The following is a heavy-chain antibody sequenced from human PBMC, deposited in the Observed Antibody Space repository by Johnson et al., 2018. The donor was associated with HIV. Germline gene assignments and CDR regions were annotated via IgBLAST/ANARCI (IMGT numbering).Heavy chain of an antibody. Sequence: EVQLLESGGVVVQPGGSLRLSCAASGLTFDDYTMHWVRQAPGKGLEWVANIKQDGSEKYYVDSVKGRFTISRDNTKNKLYLQMNTLRAEDTAVYYCARHDSSSLPPRDAFDIWGQGTMVTVSS. CDR1: GLTFDDYT. J-gene: IGHJ3*02. V-gene: IGHV3-7*01. CDR3: ARHDSSSLPPRDAFDI. CDR2: IKQDGSEK. D-gene: IGHD6-6*01.